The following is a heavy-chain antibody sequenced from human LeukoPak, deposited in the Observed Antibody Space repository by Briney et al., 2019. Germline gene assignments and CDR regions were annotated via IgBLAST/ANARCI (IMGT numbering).Heavy chain of an antibody. Sequence: GGSLRLSCAASGLTFSSYSMNWVRQATGKGLEWVSSISFSGGYIYSADSLKGRITISRDNAKKSLYLQMNSLRAEDTAVYYCARRATTERGHSYGLDYWGQGTLVTVSS. CDR3: ARRATTERGHSYGLDY. J-gene: IGHJ4*02. CDR1: GLTFSSYS. D-gene: IGHD5-18*01. CDR2: ISFSGGYI. V-gene: IGHV3-21*01.